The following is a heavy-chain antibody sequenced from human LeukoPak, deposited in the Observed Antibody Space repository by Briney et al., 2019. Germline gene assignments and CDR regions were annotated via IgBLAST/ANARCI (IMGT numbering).Heavy chain of an antibody. J-gene: IGHJ4*02. Sequence: GGSLRLSCAASGFTFNRYGMHWVRQAPGKGLEWVAFIHYNGGNKYYADSVQGRFTISRDNSKNTLFLQMNSLRAEDTAVYYCAKHPRAGNYYGSGSHYYFDYWGQGTLVTVSS. V-gene: IGHV3-30*02. D-gene: IGHD3-10*01. CDR3: AKHPRAGNYYGSGSHYYFDY. CDR1: GFTFNRYG. CDR2: IHYNGGNK.